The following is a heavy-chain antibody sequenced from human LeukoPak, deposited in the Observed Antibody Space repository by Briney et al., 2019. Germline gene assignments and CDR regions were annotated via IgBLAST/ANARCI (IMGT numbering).Heavy chain of an antibody. Sequence: GGSLRLSCAASGFTFSSYSMNWVRQAPGKGLEWVSSISSSSSYIYYADSVKGRFTISRNNAKNSLYLQMNSRRAEDTAVYYCARDNTSTKYFDYWGQGTLVTVSS. D-gene: IGHD2-2*01. CDR3: ARDNTSTKYFDY. V-gene: IGHV3-21*01. CDR2: ISSSSSYI. J-gene: IGHJ4*02. CDR1: GFTFSSYS.